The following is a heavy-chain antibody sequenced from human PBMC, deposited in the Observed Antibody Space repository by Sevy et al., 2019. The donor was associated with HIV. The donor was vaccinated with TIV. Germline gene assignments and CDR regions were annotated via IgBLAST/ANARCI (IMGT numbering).Heavy chain of an antibody. CDR1: GFTFSSYA. Sequence: GGSLRLSCAASGFTFSSYAMHWVRQAPGKGLEWVAVISYDGSNKYYADSVKGRFTISSDNSKNTLYLQMNSLRAEDTAVYYCASAEYGDYRVYDYWGQGTLVTVSS. CDR3: ASAEYGDYRVYDY. D-gene: IGHD4-17*01. CDR2: ISYDGSNK. J-gene: IGHJ4*02. V-gene: IGHV3-30-3*01.